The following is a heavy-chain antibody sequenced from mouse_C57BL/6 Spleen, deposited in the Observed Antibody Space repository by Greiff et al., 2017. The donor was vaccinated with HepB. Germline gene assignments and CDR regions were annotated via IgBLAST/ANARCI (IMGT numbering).Heavy chain of an antibody. CDR3: ARSTMAPFAY. CDR1: GYTFTSYW. D-gene: IGHD2-1*01. CDR2: IDPSDSYT. V-gene: IGHV1-69*01. J-gene: IGHJ3*01. Sequence: VKLQQPGAELVMPGASVKLSCKASGYTFTSYWMHWVKQRPGQGLEWIGEIDPSDSYTNYNQKFKGKSTLTVDKSSSTAYMQLSSLTSEDSAVYYCARSTMAPFAYWGQGTLVTVSA.